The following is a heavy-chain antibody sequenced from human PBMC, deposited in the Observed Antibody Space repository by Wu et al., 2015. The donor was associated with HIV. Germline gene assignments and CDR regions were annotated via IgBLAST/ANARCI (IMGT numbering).Heavy chain of an antibody. CDR3: ARDGKGMVRGVIGAFDI. D-gene: IGHD3-10*01. V-gene: IGHV1-69*13. Sequence: QVQLVQSGAEVKKPGSSVKVSCKASGGTFSRYAISWVRQAPGQGLEWMGRIIPIFGTANYAQNLQARVTITADEFTSTVYMEVNSLRSEDTAVYYCARDGKGMVRGVIGAFDIWGQGTMVTVSS. J-gene: IGHJ3*02. CDR1: GGTFSRYA. CDR2: IIPIFGTA.